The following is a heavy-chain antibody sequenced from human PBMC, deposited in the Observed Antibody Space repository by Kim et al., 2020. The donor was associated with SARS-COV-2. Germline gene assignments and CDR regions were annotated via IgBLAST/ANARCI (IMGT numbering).Heavy chain of an antibody. CDR1: GFTFSSYW. CDR3: ARDGDSGVYYYYYGMDV. J-gene: IGHJ6*02. Sequence: GGSLRLSCAASGFTFSSYWMSWVRQAPGKGLEWVANIKQDGSEKYYVDSVKGRFTISRDNAKNSLYLQMNSLRAEDTAVYYCARDGDSGVYYYYYGMDVWGQGTTVTVSS. CDR2: IKQDGSEK. D-gene: IGHD2-15*01. V-gene: IGHV3-7*03.